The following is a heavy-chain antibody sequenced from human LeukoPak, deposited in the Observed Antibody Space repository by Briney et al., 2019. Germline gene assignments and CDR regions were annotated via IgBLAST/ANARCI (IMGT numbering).Heavy chain of an antibody. CDR2: IYYSGST. J-gene: IGHJ4*02. Sequence: SQTLSLTCTVSGGSISSGDYYWSWIRQPPGKGLEWIGYIYYSGSTNYNPSLKSRVTISVDTSKNQFSLKLSSVTAADTAVYYCARQDGYNWLGPWYFDYWGQGTLVTVSS. V-gene: IGHV4-61*08. CDR1: GGSISSGDYY. D-gene: IGHD5-24*01. CDR3: ARQDGYNWLGPWYFDY.